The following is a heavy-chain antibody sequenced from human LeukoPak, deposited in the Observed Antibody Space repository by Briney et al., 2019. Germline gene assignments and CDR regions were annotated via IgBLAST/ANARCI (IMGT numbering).Heavy chain of an antibody. Sequence: GESLQISCQGSGYSFTSYWIGWGRPMPGKGRGWMGIIYPGDSDTRYSPSFQGQVTISADKSISTAYLQWSSLKASDTAMYYCARKEGSSGFAGSVWGQGTLVTVSS. CDR3: ARKEGSSGFAGSV. J-gene: IGHJ4*02. CDR1: GYSFTSYW. D-gene: IGHD6-19*01. V-gene: IGHV5-51*01. CDR2: IYPGDSDT.